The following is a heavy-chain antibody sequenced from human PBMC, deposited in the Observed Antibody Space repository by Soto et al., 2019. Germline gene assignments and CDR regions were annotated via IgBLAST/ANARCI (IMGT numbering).Heavy chain of an antibody. D-gene: IGHD2-21*01. CDR2: IHPADSDT. J-gene: IGHJ5*02. CDR1: GYRFTTSW. Sequence: PGESLKISCKGSGYRFTTSWIAWVRQMAGKGLEWLGIIHPADSDTTYSPSFQGQVTISADMSISTAFLRCRSLKSSDTAICYCARGDSGRSAADYFDPWGQGTLVTVS. CDR3: ARGDSGRSAADYFDP. V-gene: IGHV5-51*01.